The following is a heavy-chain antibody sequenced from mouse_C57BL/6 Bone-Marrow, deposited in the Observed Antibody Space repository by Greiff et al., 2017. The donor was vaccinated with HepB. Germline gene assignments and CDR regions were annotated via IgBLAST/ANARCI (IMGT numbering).Heavy chain of an antibody. Sequence: DVQLVESGGDLVKPGGSLKLSCAASGFTFSSYGMSWVRQTPDKRLEWVATISSGGSYTYYPDSVKGRFTISRDNAKNTLYLQMSSLKSEDTAMYYCARHGGYEGFAYWGQGTLVTVSA. J-gene: IGHJ3*01. D-gene: IGHD2-2*01. V-gene: IGHV5-6*01. CDR2: ISSGGSYT. CDR3: ARHGGYEGFAY. CDR1: GFTFSSYG.